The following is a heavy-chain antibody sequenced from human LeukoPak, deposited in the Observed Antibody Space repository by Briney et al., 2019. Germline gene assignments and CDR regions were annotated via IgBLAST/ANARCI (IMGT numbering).Heavy chain of an antibody. Sequence: TGGSLRLSCAASGFTFDDYAMSWVRHGPGKGLEWLALITWDGSNTYYTDSVRGRFTISRDNSKDSLYLQMDGLRVEDTGFYYCVKDKYSDGFFDYWGQGTLVTVSS. J-gene: IGHJ4*02. D-gene: IGHD5-12*01. CDR1: GFTFDDYA. V-gene: IGHV3-43D*03. CDR2: ITWDGSNT. CDR3: VKDKYSDGFFDY.